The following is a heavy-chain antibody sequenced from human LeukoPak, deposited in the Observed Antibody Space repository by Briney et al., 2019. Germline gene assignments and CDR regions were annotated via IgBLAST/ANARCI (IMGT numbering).Heavy chain of an antibody. CDR2: IYYSGST. CDR3: ARGANYGSGSYLDY. V-gene: IGHV4-39*01. CDR1: GGSISSSSYY. J-gene: IGHJ4*02. Sequence: SETLSLTCTVSGGSISSSSYYWGWIRQPPGKGLEWIGSIYYSGSTYYNPSLKSRVTISVDTSKNQFSLKLSSVTAADTAVYYCARGANYGSGSYLDYWGQGTLVTDSS. D-gene: IGHD3-10*01.